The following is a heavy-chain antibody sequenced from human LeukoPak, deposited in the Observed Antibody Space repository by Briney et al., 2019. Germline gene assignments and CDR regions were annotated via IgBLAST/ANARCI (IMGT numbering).Heavy chain of an antibody. J-gene: IGHJ4*02. Sequence: GGSLRLSCAASGFIFSNYAMSWVRQAPGKGLEWVSAISGSGSSTFYTDSVKGRFPISRDHSKNTLYLQMNSLRTEYTAVYYCTRASVAGRHYFDYWGQGTLVTVSS. CDR1: GFIFSNYA. CDR2: ISGSGSST. V-gene: IGHV3-23*01. D-gene: IGHD6-19*01. CDR3: TRASVAGRHYFDY.